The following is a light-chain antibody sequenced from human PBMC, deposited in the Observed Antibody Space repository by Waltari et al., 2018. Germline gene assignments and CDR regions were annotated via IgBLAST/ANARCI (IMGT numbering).Light chain of an antibody. CDR3: QQYDISPLT. J-gene: IGKJ4*01. V-gene: IGKV3-20*01. Sequence: EIVLTQSPGTLSLSPGERATLSCRASQTVRATHLAWYQQKPGQAPTLVIHATSIRATGIPDRFSGSGSGTDFSLTISSLEPEDFAVYYCQQYDISPLTFGGGTKVETK. CDR1: QTVRATH. CDR2: ATS.